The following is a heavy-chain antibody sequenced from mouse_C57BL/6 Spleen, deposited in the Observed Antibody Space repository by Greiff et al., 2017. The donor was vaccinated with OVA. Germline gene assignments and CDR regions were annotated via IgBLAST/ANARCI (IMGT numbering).Heavy chain of an antibody. Sequence: DVKLQESGAELVRPGASVKLSCTASGFNIKDYYMHWVKQRPEQGLEWIGRIDPEDGDTEYAPKFQGKATMTADTSSNTAYLQLSSLTSEDTAVYYCTTLITTVVASDYWGQGTTLTVSS. J-gene: IGHJ2*01. CDR3: TTLITTVVASDY. CDR2: IDPEDGDT. CDR1: GFNIKDYY. V-gene: IGHV14-1*01. D-gene: IGHD1-1*01.